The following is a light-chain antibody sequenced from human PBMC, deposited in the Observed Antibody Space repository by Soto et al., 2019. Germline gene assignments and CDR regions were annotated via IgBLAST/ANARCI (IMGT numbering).Light chain of an antibody. CDR3: SSYTTSSTHWV. J-gene: IGLJ3*02. CDR1: SSDVGGYNY. CDR2: EVS. Sequence: QSALTQPASVSGSPGQSITISCTGTSSDVGGYNYVSWYQQHPGKAPKLMIYEVSNRPSGVSNRLSGPKSGNTASLTISGLQAEDEADYYCSSYTTSSTHWVFGGGTQLTVL. V-gene: IGLV2-14*01.